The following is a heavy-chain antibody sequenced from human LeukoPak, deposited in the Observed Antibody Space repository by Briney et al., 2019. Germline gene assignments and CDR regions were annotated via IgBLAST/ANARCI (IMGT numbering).Heavy chain of an antibody. CDR3: ARVFGSSSWSGLDY. V-gene: IGHV1-2*02. D-gene: IGHD6-13*01. CDR1: GYTFTGYY. Sequence: GASVKVSCKASGYTFTGYYMHWVRQAPGQGLEWMGWINPNSGGTNYAQKFQGRVTMTRDTSISTAYMELSRLRSDDTAVYYCARVFGSSSWSGLDYWGQGTLVTVSS. J-gene: IGHJ4*02. CDR2: INPNSGGT.